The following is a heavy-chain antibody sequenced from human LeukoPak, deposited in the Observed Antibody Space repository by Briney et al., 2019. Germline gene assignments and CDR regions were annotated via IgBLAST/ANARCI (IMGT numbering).Heavy chain of an antibody. D-gene: IGHD2-15*01. V-gene: IGHV3-23*01. CDR1: GFTFSSYA. CDR2: ISGSGGST. CDR3: ARTPLSSGTNYCSGGRCYNYYYYYGMDV. Sequence: GGSLRLSCAASGFTFSSYAMSWVRQAPGKGLEWVSAISGSGGSTYYADSVKGRFTISRDNSKNTLYLQMNSLRAEDTAVYYCARTPLSSGTNYCSGGRCYNYYYYYGMDVWGQGTTVTVSS. J-gene: IGHJ6*02.